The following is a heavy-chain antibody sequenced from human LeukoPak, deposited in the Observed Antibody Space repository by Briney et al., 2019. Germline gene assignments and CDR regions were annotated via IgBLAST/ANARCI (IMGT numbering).Heavy chain of an antibody. D-gene: IGHD1-26*01. V-gene: IGHV3-30*01. CDR1: GFTFSSYA. CDR3: VSSPGMRFGY. Sequence: GGSLRLPSAASGFTFSSYAMHWVRQAPGKGLEWVAVISYDGSNKYYADSVKGRFTISRDNSKNTLYLQMNSLRAEDTAVYYCVSSPGMRFGYWGQGTLVTVSS. CDR2: ISYDGSNK. J-gene: IGHJ4*02.